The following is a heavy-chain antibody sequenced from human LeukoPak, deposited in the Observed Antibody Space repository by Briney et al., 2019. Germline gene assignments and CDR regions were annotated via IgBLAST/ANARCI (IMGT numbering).Heavy chain of an antibody. Sequence: SGGSLRLSCAASGFTFSSYTMNWVRQAPGKGLEWVSSISSGGSYIYYADSVKGRFTISRDNAKNSLYLQMNSLRAEDTAVYYCASPVDYYDSSGYTDYWGQGTLVTVSS. CDR3: ASPVDYYDSSGYTDY. J-gene: IGHJ4*02. V-gene: IGHV3-21*04. CDR1: GFTFSSYT. D-gene: IGHD3-22*01. CDR2: ISSGGSYI.